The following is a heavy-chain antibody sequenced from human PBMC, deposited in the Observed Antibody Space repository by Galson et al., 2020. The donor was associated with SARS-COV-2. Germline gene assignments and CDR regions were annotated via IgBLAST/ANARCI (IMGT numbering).Heavy chain of an antibody. V-gene: IGHV4-39*01. CDR1: GGSISSSSYY. J-gene: IGHJ6*02. D-gene: IGHD3-3*01. Sequence: ETSETMSLTCTVSGGSISSSSYYWGWIRQPPGKGLEWIGSIYYSGSTYYNPSLKSRVTISVDTSKNQFSLKLSSVTAADTAVYYCARPKLIWSGYDYYYYGIDVWGQGTTVTVSS. CDR3: ARPKLIWSGYDYYYYGIDV. CDR2: IYYSGST.